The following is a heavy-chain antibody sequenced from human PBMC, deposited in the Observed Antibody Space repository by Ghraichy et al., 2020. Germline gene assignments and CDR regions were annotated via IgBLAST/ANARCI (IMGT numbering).Heavy chain of an antibody. CDR1: GYSITTDYY. D-gene: IGHD4-11*01. J-gene: IGHJ6*02. CDR2: IYHSSIT. Sequence: SETLSLTCSVSGYSITTDYYWWCRRQPPGGGLGLVGTIYHSSITYYNPSLKHRVTISVDTSSNQFSLHLRSVTAADTAVYYCARLDKRNRPQYNDPAYYYYYGRDVWGQGTTVTVSS. CDR3: ARLDKRNRPQYNDPAYYYYYGRDV. V-gene: IGHV4-38-2*02.